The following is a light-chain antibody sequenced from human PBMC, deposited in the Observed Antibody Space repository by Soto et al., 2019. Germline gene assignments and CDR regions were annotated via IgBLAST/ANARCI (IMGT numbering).Light chain of an antibody. J-gene: IGLJ2*01. CDR3: QSYDSRLSGSVV. CDR2: GDN. V-gene: IGLV1-40*01. CDR1: SSNIGAPYD. Sequence: QPVLTQPPSVSGAPGQRVTISCTGSSSNIGAPYDVHWYQQLPGTPPKLLIYGDNNRPSGVPDRFSGSKSGTSASLAITGLQAEDEADYYCQSYDSRLSGSVVFGGGTQLTVL.